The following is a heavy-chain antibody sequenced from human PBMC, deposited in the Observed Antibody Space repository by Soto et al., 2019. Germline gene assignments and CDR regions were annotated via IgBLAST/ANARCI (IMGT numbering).Heavy chain of an antibody. J-gene: IGHJ4*01. CDR1: GYLINSGYS. V-gene: IGHV4-38-2*02. D-gene: IGHD3-22*01. CDR2: TSYDGKS. Sequence: SETLSLSCKVSGYLINSGYSWGWIRQSPGKGLEWIGSTSYDGKSYYKPSLKSRVVMSVDLANNQFSLRLRSVTAADTAVYYCARDLSSGYQTFYFDYWGQGTPVTVSS. CDR3: ARDLSSGYQTFYFDY.